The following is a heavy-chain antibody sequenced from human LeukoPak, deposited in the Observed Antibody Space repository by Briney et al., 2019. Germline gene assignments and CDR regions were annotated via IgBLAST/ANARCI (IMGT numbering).Heavy chain of an antibody. J-gene: IGHJ6*02. CDR1: GGSISSYY. CDR2: IYYSGST. V-gene: IGHV4-59*01. D-gene: IGHD4-17*01. CDR3: ARFGSTVTGYYYGMDV. Sequence: PSETLSLTCTVSGGSISSYYWSWIRQPPGKGLEWIGYIYYSGSTNYNPSLKSRVTISVDTSKNQFSLKLSSVTAADTAAYYCARFGSTVTGYYYGMDVWGQGTTVTVSS.